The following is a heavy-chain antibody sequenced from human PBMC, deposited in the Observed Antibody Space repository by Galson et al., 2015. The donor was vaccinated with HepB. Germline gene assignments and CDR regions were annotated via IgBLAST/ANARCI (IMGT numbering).Heavy chain of an antibody. CDR1: GFTFSDSG. Sequence: SLRLSCAASGFTFSDSGMHWVRQASGKGLEWVGRIRSKAKTYATAYGASVKGRFTISRDDSKNTAYLEMSSLKTEDTAVYYCTFYKWNDAGTSGGGYWGQGTLVTVSS. D-gene: IGHD1-20*01. CDR3: TFYKWNDAGTSGGGY. J-gene: IGHJ4*02. V-gene: IGHV3-73*01. CDR2: IRSKAKTYAT.